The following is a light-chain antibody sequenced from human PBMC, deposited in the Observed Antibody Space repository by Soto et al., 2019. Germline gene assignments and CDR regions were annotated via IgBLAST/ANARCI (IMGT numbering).Light chain of an antibody. CDR3: QQYNHWPPIT. Sequence: EIVMTQSPATLSVSPGERVTLSCRASQTVGSNLAWYQQKRGEAPRLLIYGASTRATGIPARFSGSGSGTEFTLTISILQSEDFAVYYWQQYNHWPPITFDQGTRLDIK. J-gene: IGKJ5*01. CDR1: QTVGSN. CDR2: GAS. V-gene: IGKV3-15*01.